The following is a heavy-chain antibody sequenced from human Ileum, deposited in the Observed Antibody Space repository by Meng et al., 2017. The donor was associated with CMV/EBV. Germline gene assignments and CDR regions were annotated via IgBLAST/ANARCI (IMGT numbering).Heavy chain of an antibody. CDR1: FTFSGYA. J-gene: IGHJ4*02. Sequence: FTFSGYAMAWVRQAPGQGLEWVSGITGNVGSTYYADSVKGRFAVSRDNSRNTLYLQMNSLRAEDTAVYYCAKRDFLEDNVYHPLFDSWGQGTLVTVSS. CDR2: ITGNVGST. CDR3: AKRDFLEDNVYHPLFDS. V-gene: IGHV3-23*01. D-gene: IGHD2-21*01.